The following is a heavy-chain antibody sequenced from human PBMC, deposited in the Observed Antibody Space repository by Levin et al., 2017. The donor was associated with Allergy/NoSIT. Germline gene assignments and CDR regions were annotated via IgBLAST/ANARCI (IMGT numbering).Heavy chain of an antibody. CDR2: IYHSGST. CDR1: GYSISSGFY. V-gene: IGHV4-38-2*01. CDR3: ARGVGIAAATIDY. D-gene: IGHD2-15*01. Sequence: SQTLSLTCAVSGYSISSGFYWGWLRQPPGKWLEWIGSIYHSGSTYYSPSLKSRVTLSVDTSKNQFSLKLTSVTATDTAVYYCARGVGIAAATIDYWGQGTLVTVSS. J-gene: IGHJ4*02.